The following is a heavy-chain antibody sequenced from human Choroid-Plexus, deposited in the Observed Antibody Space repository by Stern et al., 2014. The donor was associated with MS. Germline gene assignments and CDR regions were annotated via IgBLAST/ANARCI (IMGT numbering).Heavy chain of an antibody. J-gene: IGHJ6*02. Sequence: QAQLVQSGAEVKKPGASVKVSCKTSGYIFTGYYIHWVRQAPGQGLEWMAWINPNTGGTNYAQKLQGRVTMSRDTSISTAYVELSSLTSDDTAVYYCARDQRGITIFGVVTDYYYLGMDVWGQGTTVTVSS. CDR2: INPNTGGT. D-gene: IGHD3-3*01. CDR1: GYIFTGYY. CDR3: ARDQRGITIFGVVTDYYYLGMDV. V-gene: IGHV1-2*02.